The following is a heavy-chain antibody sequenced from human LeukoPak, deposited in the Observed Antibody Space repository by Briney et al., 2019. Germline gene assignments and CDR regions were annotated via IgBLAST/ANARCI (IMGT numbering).Heavy chain of an antibody. Sequence: PGGSLRLSCAASGFTFSSYSMNWVRQAPGKGLEWVSSISSSSSYIYYADSVKGRFTISRDNAKNSLYLQMNSLRAVDTAVYYCARELFYYYYYYMDVWGKGTTVTVSS. J-gene: IGHJ6*03. CDR2: ISSSSSYI. CDR1: GFTFSSYS. V-gene: IGHV3-21*01. CDR3: ARELFYYYYYYMDV. D-gene: IGHD2/OR15-2a*01.